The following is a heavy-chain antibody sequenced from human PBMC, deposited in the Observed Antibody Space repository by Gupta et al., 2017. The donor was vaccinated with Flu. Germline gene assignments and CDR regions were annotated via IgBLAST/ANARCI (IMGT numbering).Heavy chain of an antibody. CDR3: VRGCGRSSCPYYLDY. J-gene: IGHJ4*02. CDR2: IKQDESVK. Sequence: EVQLVESGGGLVQPGGSLRLSCAASGFTLSTYWMSWVRQAPGKGLEWVATIKQDESVKHYVDSVKGRFTISRDNTKNLLFLQMNSLRAEDTTIYYCVRGCGRSSCPYYLDYWGRGTLVTVSS. CDR1: GFTLSTYW. V-gene: IGHV3-7*01. D-gene: IGHD2-2*01.